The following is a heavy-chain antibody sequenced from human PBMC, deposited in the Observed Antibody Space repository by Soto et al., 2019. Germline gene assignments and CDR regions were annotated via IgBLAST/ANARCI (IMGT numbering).Heavy chain of an antibody. CDR3: ARDKGVVVVSTSVGGWFDP. CDR2: ISANNGNT. Sequence: QVQLVQSGGEVKKPGASVKVSCKASGYTFTSYDISWVRQAPGQGLEWMGWISANNGNTNYVQKFQGRITMTRDTSTSTAYLELRSLRSDDTAVYYCARDKGVVVVSTSVGGWFDPWGQGTLVTVSS. CDR1: GYTFTSYD. V-gene: IGHV1-18*01. J-gene: IGHJ5*02. D-gene: IGHD2-2*01.